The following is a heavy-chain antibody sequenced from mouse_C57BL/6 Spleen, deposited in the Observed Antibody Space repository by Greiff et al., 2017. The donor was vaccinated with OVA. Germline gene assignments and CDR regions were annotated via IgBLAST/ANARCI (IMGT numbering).Heavy chain of an antibody. D-gene: IGHD1-1*01. Sequence: EVKLEESGGGLVQPGGSMKLSCVASGFTFSNYWMNWVRQSPEQGLEWVAQIRLKSDNYATHYAESVKGRLTISRDESKSIVYLQISNLRAEDTGIYYCTPLIYCYGSSYAMDDWGQGTSVTVSS. CDR2: IRLKSDNYAT. V-gene: IGHV6-3*01. CDR1: GFTFSNYW. J-gene: IGHJ4*01. CDR3: TPLIYCYGSSYAMDD.